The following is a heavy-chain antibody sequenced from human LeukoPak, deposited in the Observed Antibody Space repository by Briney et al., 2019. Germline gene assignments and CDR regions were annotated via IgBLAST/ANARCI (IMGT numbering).Heavy chain of an antibody. J-gene: IGHJ4*02. CDR1: GFTFSSYA. CDR3: AKDRINSSGWYY. D-gene: IGHD6-19*01. V-gene: IGHV3-23*01. Sequence: GGSLRLSCAASGFTFSSYAISWVRQAPGKGLEWASAISCSGGSTYYADSVKGRFTISRDNSKNTLYLQMNSLRAEDTAVYYCAKDRINSSGWYYWGQGTLVTVSS. CDR2: ISCSGGST.